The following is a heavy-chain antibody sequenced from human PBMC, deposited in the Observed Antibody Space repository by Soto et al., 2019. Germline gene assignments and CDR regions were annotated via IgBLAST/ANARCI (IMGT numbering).Heavy chain of an antibody. D-gene: IGHD4-17*01. Sequence: SETLSLTCTVSGGSVSSGTYYWSWIRQPPGKGLEWIGYIYYNGGTDYNPSLKSRVTISLDTPKNQFSLHLYSVTAADTAIYHCARALTDYDPIGMDVWGQGTTVTVSS. CDR2: IYYNGGT. CDR1: GGSVSSGTYY. J-gene: IGHJ6*02. V-gene: IGHV4-61*01. CDR3: ARALTDYDPIGMDV.